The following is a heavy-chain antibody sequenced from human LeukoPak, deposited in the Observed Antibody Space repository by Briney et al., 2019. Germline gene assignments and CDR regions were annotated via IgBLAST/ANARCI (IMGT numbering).Heavy chain of an antibody. D-gene: IGHD2-2*02. CDR1: GFSFKNYG. J-gene: IGHJ6*03. CDR3: ARVGCSSTSCYTGYYYYYMDV. V-gene: IGHV3-30*02. Sequence: GGSLRLSCAASGFSFKNYGMHWVRQAPGKGLEWVAFIRYDGSNKYYADSVKGRFTISRDNSKNTLYLQMNSLRAEDTAVYYCARVGCSSTSCYTGYYYYYMDVWGKGTTVTVSS. CDR2: IRYDGSNK.